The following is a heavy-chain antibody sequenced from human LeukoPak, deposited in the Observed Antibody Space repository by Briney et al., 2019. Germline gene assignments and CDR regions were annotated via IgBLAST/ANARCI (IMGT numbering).Heavy chain of an antibody. CDR1: GGSFGGYY. J-gene: IGHJ4*02. CDR3: ARKGIAVAGVDY. V-gene: IGHV4-34*01. Sequence: SETLSLTCAVDGGSFGGYYWSWIRQPPGNVLEWIGEINHSGSTNYNPSLKSRVTISVDTSKNQFSLKLSSVTAADTAVYYCARKGIAVAGVDYWGQGTLVTVSS. D-gene: IGHD6-19*01. CDR2: INHSGST.